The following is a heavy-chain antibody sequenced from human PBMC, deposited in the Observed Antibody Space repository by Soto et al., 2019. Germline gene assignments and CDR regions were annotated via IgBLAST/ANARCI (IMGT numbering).Heavy chain of an antibody. J-gene: IGHJ4*02. CDR2: ISYDGSNK. CDR1: GFTFSSYA. CDR3: ARFIAAAGYSDY. D-gene: IGHD6-13*01. V-gene: IGHV3-30-3*01. Sequence: QVQLVESGGGVVQPGRSLRLSCAASGFTFSSYAMHWVRQAPGKGLEWVAVISYDGSNKYYADSVKGRFTISRDNSKNTLYLQMNSLRAEDTGVNDCARFIAAAGYSDYWGQGTLVTVSS.